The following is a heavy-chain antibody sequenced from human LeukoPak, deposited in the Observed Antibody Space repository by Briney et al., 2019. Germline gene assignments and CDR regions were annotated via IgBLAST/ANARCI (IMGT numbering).Heavy chain of an antibody. J-gene: IGHJ5*02. D-gene: IGHD6-13*01. CDR2: IHDSGST. Sequence: SETLSLTCAVSGDSISSGGYSWTWIRQTPEKGLEWIAYIHDSGSTYYNPSLKSRLSISIDTSKNQFSLKLNSVTAADTAVYYCARVVAAAGNNWFDPWGQGTLVTVSS. CDR3: ARVVAAAGNNWFDP. V-gene: IGHV4-30-4*07. CDR1: GDSISSGGYS.